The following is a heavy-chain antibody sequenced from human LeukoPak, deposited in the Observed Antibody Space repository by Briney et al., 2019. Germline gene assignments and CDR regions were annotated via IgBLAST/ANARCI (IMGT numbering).Heavy chain of an antibody. D-gene: IGHD6-13*01. Sequence: ASVKVSCKASGYTFTSYDINWVRQATGQGLEWMGWMNPNSGNTGYAQKFQGRATMTRNTSISTAYMELSSLRSEDTAVYYCARASRRAAAGLGRYFDYWGQGTLVTVSS. CDR1: GYTFTSYD. CDR3: ARASRRAAAGLGRYFDY. V-gene: IGHV1-8*01. J-gene: IGHJ4*02. CDR2: MNPNSGNT.